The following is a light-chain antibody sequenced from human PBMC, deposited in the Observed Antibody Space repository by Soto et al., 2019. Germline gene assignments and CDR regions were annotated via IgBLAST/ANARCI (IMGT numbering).Light chain of an antibody. J-gene: IGKJ1*01. CDR3: QQYGSSPT. CDR1: QSVSSSY. Sequence: EIVLPQSPGTLSLSPGERAALSCRASQSVSSSYLAWYQQKPGQAPRLLIYGASSRATGIPDRFSGSGSGTEFTLTISRLEPEDFAVYYCQQYGSSPTLGQGTKVDIK. V-gene: IGKV3-20*01. CDR2: GAS.